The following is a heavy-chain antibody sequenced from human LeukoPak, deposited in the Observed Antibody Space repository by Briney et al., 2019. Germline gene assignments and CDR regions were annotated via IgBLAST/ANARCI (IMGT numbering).Heavy chain of an antibody. Sequence: PSETLSLTCAVYGGSFSGYYWSWIRQPPGKGLEWIGEIDHSGGTNYNPSLKSRVTISVDTSKNQFSLKLSSVTAADTAVYYCARGGGYCSSTSCYYYYYYYMDVWGKGTTVTVSS. J-gene: IGHJ6*03. CDR3: ARGGGYCSSTSCYYYYYYYMDV. CDR1: GGSFSGYY. D-gene: IGHD2-2*01. V-gene: IGHV4-34*01. CDR2: IDHSGGT.